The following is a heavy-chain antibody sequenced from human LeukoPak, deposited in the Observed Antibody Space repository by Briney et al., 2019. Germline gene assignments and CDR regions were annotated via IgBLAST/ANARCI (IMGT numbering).Heavy chain of an antibody. V-gene: IGHV4-39*01. CDR3: ASPYYYGSGSDY. D-gene: IGHD3-10*01. Sequence: SGTLSLTCTVSGGSISSSSYYWGWIRQPPGKGLEWIGSIYYSGSTYYNPSLKSRVTISVDTSKNQFSLKLSSVTAADTAVYYCASPYYYGSGSDYWGQGTLVTVSS. CDR2: IYYSGST. J-gene: IGHJ4*02. CDR1: GGSISSSSYY.